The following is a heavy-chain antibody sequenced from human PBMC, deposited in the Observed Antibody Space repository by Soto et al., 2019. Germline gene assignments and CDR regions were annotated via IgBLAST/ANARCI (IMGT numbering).Heavy chain of an antibody. V-gene: IGHV5-10-1*01. CDR3: ASVSGSSTWYLY. J-gene: IGHJ4*02. CDR1: GYNFADFW. Sequence: EVQLVQSGAEVKKPGESLRISCKTSGYNFADFWITWVRQVPGKGLEWMGRIDPSDSYSNYSPSFQGHVTISVDKSISTAYLQWSSLKASDTAMYYCASVSGSSTWYLYWCQGTLVTVSS. CDR2: IDPSDSYS. D-gene: IGHD6-13*01.